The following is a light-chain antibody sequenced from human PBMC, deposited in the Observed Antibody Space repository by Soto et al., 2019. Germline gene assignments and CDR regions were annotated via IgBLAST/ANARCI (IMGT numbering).Light chain of an antibody. V-gene: IGKV1-39*01. J-gene: IGKJ2*01. Sequence: DIQMTQSPSSLSASVGDRVTITCRASQSISSYLNWYQQKPGKAPKLLIYAASSLQRAVPSRFSGSGSGTDFTLTISSLQPEDFATYYCQQSYSTPPYTFGQGTKLEIK. CDR2: AAS. CDR1: QSISSY. CDR3: QQSYSTPPYT.